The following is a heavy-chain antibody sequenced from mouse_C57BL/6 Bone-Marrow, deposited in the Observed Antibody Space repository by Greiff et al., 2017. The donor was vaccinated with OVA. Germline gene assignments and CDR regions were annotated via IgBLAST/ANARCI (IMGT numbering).Heavy chain of an antibody. CDR2: IDPSDSYT. CDR1: GYTFTSYW. V-gene: IGHV1-50*01. CDR3: AREHLDYFDY. Sequence: QVQLQQPGAELVKPGASVKLSCKASGYTFTSYWMQCVKQRPGQGLEWIGEIDPSDSYTNYNQKFKGKATLTVDTSSSTAYMQLSSLTSEDSAVYYCAREHLDYFDYWGQGTTLTVSS. J-gene: IGHJ2*01.